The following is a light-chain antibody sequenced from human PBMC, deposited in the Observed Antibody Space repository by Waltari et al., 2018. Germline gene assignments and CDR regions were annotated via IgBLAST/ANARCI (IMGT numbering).Light chain of an antibody. J-gene: IGKJ1*01. CDR3: MQSLQTMWT. V-gene: IGKV2-28*01. Sequence: LLYRNGNNPLDGYLRKDWQSPQLVVYLGSTLACGVPDRFSGSGSGTGSTLKMRRVEAEDVGVYYCMQSLQTMWTFGPGTNVESK. CDR2: LGS. CDR1: LLYRNGNNP.